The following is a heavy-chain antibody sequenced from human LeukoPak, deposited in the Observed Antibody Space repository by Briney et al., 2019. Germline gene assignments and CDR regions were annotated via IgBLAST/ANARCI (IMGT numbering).Heavy chain of an antibody. J-gene: IGHJ4*02. CDR1: GXTFRSYG. Sequence: PGGSLRLSCVASGXTFRSYGIHWVRQAPGKGLEWAALISDDGSNKDYADSVKGRFTISRDNSKNTVYLQMNSLRPEDTAVYFCAKSATKYNDDIESWGQGTLVTVSS. CDR3: AKSATKYNDDIES. CDR2: ISDDGSNK. V-gene: IGHV3-30*18. D-gene: IGHD5/OR15-5a*01.